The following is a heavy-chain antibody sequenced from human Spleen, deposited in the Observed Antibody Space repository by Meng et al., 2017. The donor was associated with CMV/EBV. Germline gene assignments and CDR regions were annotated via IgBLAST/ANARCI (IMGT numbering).Heavy chain of an antibody. D-gene: IGHD6-13*01. CDR1: GYSISSGYY. V-gene: IGHV4-38-2*02. CDR3: ARVSASSWNPVIDY. J-gene: IGHJ4*02. Sequence: WETLSLTCTVSGYSISSGYYWGWIRQPPGKGLEWIGSIYHSGSTYYNPSLKSRVTISVDTSKNQFSLKLSSVTAADTAVYYCARVSASSWNPVIDYWGQGTLVTVSS. CDR2: IYHSGST.